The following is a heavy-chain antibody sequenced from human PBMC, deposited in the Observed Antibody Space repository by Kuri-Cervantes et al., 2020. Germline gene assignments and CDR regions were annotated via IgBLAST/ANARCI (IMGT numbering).Heavy chain of an antibody. D-gene: IGHD5-18*01. CDR3: ARDRLAMVV. CDR2: IYHSGST. CDR1: GGSISSYY. V-gene: IGHV4-59*13. J-gene: IGHJ4*02. Sequence: GSLRLSCTVSGGSISSYYWSWIRQPPGKGLEWIGYIYHSGSTNYNPSLKSRVTMSVDSSKNQFSLKLTSVTAADTAVYYCARDRLAMVVWGQGALVTVSS.